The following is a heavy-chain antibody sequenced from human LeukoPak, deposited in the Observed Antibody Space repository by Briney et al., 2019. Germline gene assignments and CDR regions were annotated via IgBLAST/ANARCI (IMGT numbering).Heavy chain of an antibody. CDR3: AREWLRFRRFDY. J-gene: IGHJ4*02. CDR1: GFNFSTYS. V-gene: IGHV3-21*01. D-gene: IGHD5-12*01. CDR2: ISSGSIYI. Sequence: GGSLRLSCAASGFNFSTYSMNWVRQAPGKGLEWVSSISSGSIYIYYADSVKGRFTISRDNAKNSLYLQMNSLRAEDTAVYYCAREWLRFRRFDYWGQGTLVTVSS.